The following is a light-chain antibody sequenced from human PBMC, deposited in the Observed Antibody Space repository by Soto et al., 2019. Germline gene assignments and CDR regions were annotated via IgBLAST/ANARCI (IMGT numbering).Light chain of an antibody. Sequence: QPVLTQSPSASASLGASVKLTCTLSSGHSSYAIAWHQQQPEKGPRYLMKLNSDGSHSKGDGIPDRFSGSSSGAERYLTISRLRSEDEADYYCQTGGTGIVVFGGGTKLTVL. V-gene: IGLV4-69*01. CDR3: QTGGTGIVV. CDR1: SGHSSYA. CDR2: LNSDGSH. J-gene: IGLJ2*01.